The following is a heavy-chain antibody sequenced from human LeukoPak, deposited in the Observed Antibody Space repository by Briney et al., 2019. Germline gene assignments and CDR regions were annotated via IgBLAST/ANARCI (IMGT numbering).Heavy chain of an antibody. J-gene: IGHJ4*02. D-gene: IGHD3-22*01. CDR3: VTYYFDSSGPKKNY. Sequence: SETLSLTCAVYGGSFSGYYWSWIRQPPGKGLEWIGGINHSGSTNYNPSLKSRVTISVDTSKTQFSLKLSSVTAADTAVYYCVTYYFDSSGPKKNYWGQGTLVTVSS. CDR2: INHSGST. V-gene: IGHV4-34*01. CDR1: GGSFSGYY.